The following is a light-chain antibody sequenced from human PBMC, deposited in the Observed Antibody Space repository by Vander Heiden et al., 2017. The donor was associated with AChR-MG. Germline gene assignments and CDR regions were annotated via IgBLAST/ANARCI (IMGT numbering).Light chain of an antibody. CDR3: QQYNKWPPIT. V-gene: IGKV3-15*01. J-gene: IGKJ2*01. CDR1: QSVSSK. Sequence: EIVMTHSPATLSVSPGERATLSCRASQSVSSKLAWYQQKPGQAPRLLIYGASTRATAIPARFSGSGSGTEVTLTISSLQSEDFAVYYCQQYNKWPPITFGQGTKLEIK. CDR2: GAS.